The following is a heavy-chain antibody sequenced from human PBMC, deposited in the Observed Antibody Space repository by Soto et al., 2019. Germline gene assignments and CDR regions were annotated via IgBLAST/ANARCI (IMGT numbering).Heavy chain of an antibody. CDR2: ISSSSSTI. V-gene: IGHV3-48*02. CDR3: AREPPHHYYGSGPRSD. D-gene: IGHD3-10*01. J-gene: IGHJ4*02. Sequence: EVQLVESGGGLVQPGGSLRLSCAASGFTFSSYSMNWVRQAPGKGLEWVSYISSSSSTIYYADSVKGRFTISRDNAKNSLYRQMNSLRDEDTAVYYCAREPPHHYYGSGPRSDWGQGTLVTVSS. CDR1: GFTFSSYS.